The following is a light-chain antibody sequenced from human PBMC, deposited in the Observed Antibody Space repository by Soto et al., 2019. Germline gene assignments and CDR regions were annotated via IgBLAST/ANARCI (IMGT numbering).Light chain of an antibody. CDR1: QSVSSSY. J-gene: IGKJ2*03. Sequence: EIVLTQSPGTLSLSPGERATLSCRASQSVSSSYLAWYQQKPGQAPRLLIYGASRRATGIPDRFSGSGSGTDFPLTISRLEPEDFAVYYCQQFSSSPPYSFGQGTKLEIK. CDR2: GAS. V-gene: IGKV3-20*01. CDR3: QQFSSSPPYS.